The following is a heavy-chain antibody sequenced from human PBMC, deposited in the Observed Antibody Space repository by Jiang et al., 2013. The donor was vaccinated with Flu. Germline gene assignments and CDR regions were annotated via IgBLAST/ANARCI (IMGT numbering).Heavy chain of an antibody. D-gene: IGHD7-27*01. Sequence: VQLLESGGGLVQPGGSLRLSCAASGFTFSSYAMSWVRQAPGKGLEWVSAISGSGGSTYYADSVKGRFTISRDNSKNTLYLQMNSLRAEDTAVYYCAKESITGDVSSVGSDFDYWGQGTLVTVSS. CDR2: ISGSGGST. J-gene: IGHJ4*02. CDR3: AKESITGDVSSVGSDFDY. CDR1: GFTFSSYA. V-gene: IGHV3-23*01.